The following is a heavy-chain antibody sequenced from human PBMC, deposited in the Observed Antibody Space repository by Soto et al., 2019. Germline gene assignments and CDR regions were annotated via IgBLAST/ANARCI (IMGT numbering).Heavy chain of an antibody. CDR2: INHSGST. J-gene: IGHJ6*02. CDR1: GGSFSVYY. CDR3: ARGFNIAAAGTLPYYYHYGMDA. V-gene: IGHV4-34*01. D-gene: IGHD6-13*01. Sequence: SETLSLTCAVYGGSFSVYYWSWIRQPPGKGLEWIGEINHSGSTNYNPSLKSRVTISVDTSKNQFSLKLSSVTAADTAVYYCARGFNIAAAGTLPYYYHYGMDAWCQGLTVTVSS.